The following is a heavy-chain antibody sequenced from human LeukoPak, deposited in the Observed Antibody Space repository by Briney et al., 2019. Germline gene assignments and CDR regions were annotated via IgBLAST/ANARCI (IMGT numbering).Heavy chain of an antibody. CDR1: GFTFRRYG. CDR3: AKDGVGATSLDC. D-gene: IGHD1-26*01. V-gene: IGHV3-33*06. Sequence: GGSLRLSCAASGFTFRRYGMHWVRQAPGKGLEGVAVIWHEGSYEYYADSVKGRFTISRDSSKNTLYLQMNSLRAEDTAVYYCAKDGVGATSLDCWGQGTLVTVSS. CDR2: IWHEGSYE. J-gene: IGHJ4*02.